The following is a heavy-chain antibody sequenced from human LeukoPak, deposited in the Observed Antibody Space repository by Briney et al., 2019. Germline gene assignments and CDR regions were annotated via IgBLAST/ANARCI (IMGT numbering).Heavy chain of an antibody. J-gene: IGHJ5*02. CDR2: IYHSGST. D-gene: IGHD7-27*01. CDR1: GGSISSGGYS. V-gene: IGHV4-30-2*01. Sequence: PSQTLSLTCAVSGGSISSGGYSWSWIRQPPGKGLEWIGYIYHSGSTYYNPSLKSRVTISVDRSKNQFSLKLSSVTAADTAVYYCARVGTHESSGDWFDPWGQGTLVTVSS. CDR3: ARVGTHESSGDWFDP.